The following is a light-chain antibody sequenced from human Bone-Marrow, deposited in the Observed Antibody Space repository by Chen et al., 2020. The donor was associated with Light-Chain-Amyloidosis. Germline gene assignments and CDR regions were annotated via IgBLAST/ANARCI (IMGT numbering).Light chain of an antibody. J-gene: IGKJ2*01. CDR3: MQATHWPYT. V-gene: IGKV2-30*01. Sequence: DVVMTQSPLSLPVTLGQPASISCRSSQSLVNSDGNTYLNWFQQRPGQPPRRLIYMISNRDSGVPDRFSGSGSGTDFTLKISRVKAENVGTYSCMQATHWPYTFGQGTKLEIK. CDR2: MIS. CDR1: QSLVNSDGNTY.